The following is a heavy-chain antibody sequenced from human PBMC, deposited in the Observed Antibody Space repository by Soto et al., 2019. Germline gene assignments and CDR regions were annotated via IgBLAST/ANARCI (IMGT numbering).Heavy chain of an antibody. CDR1: GGSISSYY. V-gene: IGHV4-59*01. Sequence: PSETLSLTCTVSGGSISSYYWSWIRQPPGKGLEWIGYIYYSGSTNYNPSLKSRVTISVDTSKNQFSLKLSSVTAADTAVYYCARETAGSRTTFSTPRVSWFDPWGQGTLVTVSS. CDR2: IYYSGST. J-gene: IGHJ5*02. D-gene: IGHD1-7*01. CDR3: ARETAGSRTTFSTPRVSWFDP.